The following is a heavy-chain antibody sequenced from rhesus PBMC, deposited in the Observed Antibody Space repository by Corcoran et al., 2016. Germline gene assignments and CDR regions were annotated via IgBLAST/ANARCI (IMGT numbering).Heavy chain of an antibody. Sequence: QLQLQESGPGLVTPSETLSVTCAVSGGSISSSYWSWIRQAPGKGLEWIGYIYGSGRSTNYNPSLKSRVTLSVDKSKNQLSLKLSSVTTADTAVYYCARHLGSYYPFDYWGQGVLVTVSS. V-gene: IGHV4-169*01. CDR1: GGSISSSY. J-gene: IGHJ4*01. D-gene: IGHD3-16*01. CDR3: ARHLGSYYPFDY. CDR2: IYGSGRST.